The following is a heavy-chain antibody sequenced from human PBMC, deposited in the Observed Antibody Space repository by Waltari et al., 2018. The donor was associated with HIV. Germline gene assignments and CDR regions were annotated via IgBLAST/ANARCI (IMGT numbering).Heavy chain of an antibody. V-gene: IGHV3-21*01. CDR1: AFTFSSYG. D-gene: IGHD3-22*01. Sequence: EVQLVESGGGLVKPGGSLRLSCAASAFTFSSYGMNWVRQAPGKGLEWVSSISSSSIYISYADSVKGRFTISRDNAKNSLYLQMNSLRAEDTAVYYCARQDSSGGNYYYGMDVWGQGTTVTVSS. J-gene: IGHJ6*02. CDR3: ARQDSSGGNYYYGMDV. CDR2: ISSSSIYI.